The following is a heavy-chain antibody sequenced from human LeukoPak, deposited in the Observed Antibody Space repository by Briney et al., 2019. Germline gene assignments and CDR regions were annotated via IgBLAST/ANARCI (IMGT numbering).Heavy chain of an antibody. CDR2: ISWNSGSI. D-gene: IGHD5-24*01. CDR3: AKVDGLTDAFDI. J-gene: IGHJ3*02. Sequence: GGSLRLSCAASGFTFDDYAMHWVRHAPGKGLEWVSGISWNSGSIGYADSVKGRFTISRDNAKNSLYLQMNSLRAEDTALYYCAKVDGLTDAFDIWGQGTMVTVSS. V-gene: IGHV3-9*01. CDR1: GFTFDDYA.